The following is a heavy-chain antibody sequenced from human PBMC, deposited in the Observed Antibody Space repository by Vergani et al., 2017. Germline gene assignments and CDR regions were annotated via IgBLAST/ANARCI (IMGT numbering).Heavy chain of an antibody. Sequence: EVQLVESGGGLVQPGGSLRLSCAASGFTFSSYEMNWVRQAPGKGLEWVSYISSSGSTIYYADSVKGRFTISRDNAKNSLYLQMNSLRAEDTAVYYCARDRGDYSNLYFDYWGQGTLVTVSS. V-gene: IGHV3-48*03. D-gene: IGHD4-11*01. CDR2: ISSSGSTI. CDR1: GFTFSSYE. CDR3: ARDRGDYSNLYFDY. J-gene: IGHJ4*02.